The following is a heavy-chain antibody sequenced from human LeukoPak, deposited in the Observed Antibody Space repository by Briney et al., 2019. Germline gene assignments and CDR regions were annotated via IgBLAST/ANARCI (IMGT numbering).Heavy chain of an antibody. J-gene: IGHJ5*02. V-gene: IGHV4-30-2*01. Sequence: SQTLSLTCAVSGGSISSGGYSWSWIRQPPGKGLEWIGYIYHSGSTYYNPSLKSRVTISVDRSKNQFSLKLSSATAADTAVYYCARGNGPMVRGVIIPNWFDPWGQGTLVTVSS. CDR2: IYHSGST. CDR1: GGSISSGGYS. CDR3: ARGNGPMVRGVIIPNWFDP. D-gene: IGHD3-10*01.